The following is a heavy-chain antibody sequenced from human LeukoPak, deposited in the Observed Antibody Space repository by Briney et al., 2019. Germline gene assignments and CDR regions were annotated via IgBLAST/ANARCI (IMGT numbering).Heavy chain of an antibody. V-gene: IGHV1-2*04. CDR2: INPNSGGT. D-gene: IGHD3-22*01. Sequence: ASVKVSCKASGYRFTSFGISWVRQAPGQGLEWMGWINPNSGGTNYAQKFQGWVTMTRDTSISTAYMELSRLRSDDTAVYYCARDPTDSSGYFWPAAFDYWGQGTLVTVSS. J-gene: IGHJ4*02. CDR3: ARDPTDSSGYFWPAAFDY. CDR1: GYRFTSFG.